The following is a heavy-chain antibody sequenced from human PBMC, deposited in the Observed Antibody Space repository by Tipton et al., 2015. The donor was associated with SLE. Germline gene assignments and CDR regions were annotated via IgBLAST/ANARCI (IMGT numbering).Heavy chain of an antibody. CDR2: INHSGST. J-gene: IGHJ6*03. Sequence: GLVKPSETLSLTCAVYGGSFSGYYWSWIRQPPGKGLEWIGEINHSGSTNYNPSLKSRVTISVDTSKNQFSLKLSSVTAADTAVYYCARKEDGYNYYYYYYMDVWGKGTTVTVSS. D-gene: IGHD5-24*01. V-gene: IGHV4-34*01. CDR3: ARKEDGYNYYYYYYMDV. CDR1: GGSFSGYY.